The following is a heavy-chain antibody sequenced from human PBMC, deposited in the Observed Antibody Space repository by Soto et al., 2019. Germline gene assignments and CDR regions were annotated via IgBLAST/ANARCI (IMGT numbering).Heavy chain of an antibody. D-gene: IGHD3-10*01. CDR3: ARALDGSGVLDV. CDR1: GGSVTSYY. CDR2: IYYSGST. V-gene: IGHV4-59*02. J-gene: IGHJ6*02. Sequence: QVQLQESGPGLVKPSETLSLTCTVSGGSVTSYYWSCIRQPPGKALEWIGTIYYSGSTTYNPSLKSRVTISVDTSKNQFSLKGGSVTAADTAVYFCARALDGSGVLDVWGQGTTVTVSS.